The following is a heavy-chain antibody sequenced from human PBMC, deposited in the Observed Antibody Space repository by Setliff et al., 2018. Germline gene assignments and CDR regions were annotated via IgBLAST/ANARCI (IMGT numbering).Heavy chain of an antibody. CDR2: IDPGDSDT. CDR3: ARGVILARGVQNGMDV. V-gene: IGHV5-51*01. CDR1: GYTFTSYW. J-gene: IGHJ6*02. D-gene: IGHD3-10*01. Sequence: GESLKISCKGSGYTFTSYWIGWVRQMPGKGLEWMGTIDPGDSDTKYSPSFQGQVTISVDKSISTAYLQWSSLKASDTAIYYCARGVILARGVQNGMDVWGQGTTVTVSS.